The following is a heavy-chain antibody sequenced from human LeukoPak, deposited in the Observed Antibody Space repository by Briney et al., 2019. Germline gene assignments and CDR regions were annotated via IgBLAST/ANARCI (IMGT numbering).Heavy chain of an antibody. J-gene: IGHJ4*02. Sequence: GGSLRLSCAASGNYWMHWVRQAPGKGLVGVSHINSDGSWTSYADSVKGRFTISKDNAKNTVYLQMNSLRAEDTAVYYCVSFYETYWGRGTLVTVSS. D-gene: IGHD2/OR15-2a*01. CDR1: GNYW. CDR2: INSDGSWT. V-gene: IGHV3-74*01. CDR3: VSFYETY.